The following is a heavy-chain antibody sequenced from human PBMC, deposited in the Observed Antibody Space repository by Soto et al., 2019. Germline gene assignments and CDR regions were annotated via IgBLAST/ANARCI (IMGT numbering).Heavy chain of an antibody. J-gene: IGHJ6*02. Sequence: PSETVALGCGVSGVSSAGDNWWSWVRQPPGKGLEWIGEIHHSGATNYNPSLKSRVTISVDKSKNQFSLKLNSVTAADTAMFYCATQGFYRMGVWGRGT. CDR2: IHHSGAT. V-gene: IGHV4-4*02. CDR1: GVSSAGDNW. CDR3: ATQGFYRMGV.